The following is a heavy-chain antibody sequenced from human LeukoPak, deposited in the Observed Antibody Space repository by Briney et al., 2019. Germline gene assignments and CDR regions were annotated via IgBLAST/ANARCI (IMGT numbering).Heavy chain of an antibody. J-gene: IGHJ4*02. CDR1: GYTFTSYD. Sequence: GASVKVPCKASGYTFTSYDINWVRQATGQGLEWMGWMNPNSGNTGYAQKFQGRVTMTRNTSISTAYMELSSLRSEDTAVYYCARGFHMVRGVIITLDFDYWGQGTLVTVSS. V-gene: IGHV1-8*01. CDR2: MNPNSGNT. D-gene: IGHD3-10*01. CDR3: ARGFHMVRGVIITLDFDY.